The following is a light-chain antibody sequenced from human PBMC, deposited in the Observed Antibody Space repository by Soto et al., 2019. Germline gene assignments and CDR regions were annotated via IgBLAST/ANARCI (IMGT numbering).Light chain of an antibody. CDR2: DTS. CDR3: QQRSNWPIST. Sequence: EIVLTQSPATLSLSPGERATLSCRASQSVSRYLSWYQQKPGQAPRLLISDTSNRATGIPARFSGSGSVTDFTLTISSLELEDLAVYSCQQRSNWPISTIGQGTRLEIK. V-gene: IGKV3-11*01. CDR1: QSVSRY. J-gene: IGKJ5*01.